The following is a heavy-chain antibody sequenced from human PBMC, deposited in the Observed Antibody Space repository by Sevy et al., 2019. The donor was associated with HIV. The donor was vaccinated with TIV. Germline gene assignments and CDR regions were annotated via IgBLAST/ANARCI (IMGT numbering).Heavy chain of an antibody. V-gene: IGHV3-30-3*01. J-gene: IGHJ3*02. CDR1: GFTFSSYA. CDR3: ARERTTWYNWNYGPSAFDI. CDR2: ISYDGSNK. Sequence: GGSLRLSCAASGFTFSSYAMHWVRQAPGKGLEWVAVISYDGSNKYYADSVKGRFTISRDNSKNTLYLQMNSLRAEDTAVYYCARERTTWYNWNYGPSAFDIWGQGTMVTVSS. D-gene: IGHD1-7*01.